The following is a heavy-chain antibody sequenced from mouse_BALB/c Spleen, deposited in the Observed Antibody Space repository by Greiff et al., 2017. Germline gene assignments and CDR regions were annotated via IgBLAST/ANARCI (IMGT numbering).Heavy chain of an antibody. CDR3: AMSTPSY. V-gene: IGHV14-3*02. D-gene: IGHD5-1*01. CDR1: GFNIKDTY. J-gene: IGHJ3*01. Sequence: VQLKESGAELVKPGASVKLSCTASGFNIKDTYMHWVKQRPEQGLEWIGRIDPANGNTKYDPKFQGKATITADTSSNTAYLQLSSLTSEDTAVYYCAMSTPSYWGQGTLGTVSA. CDR2: IDPANGNT.